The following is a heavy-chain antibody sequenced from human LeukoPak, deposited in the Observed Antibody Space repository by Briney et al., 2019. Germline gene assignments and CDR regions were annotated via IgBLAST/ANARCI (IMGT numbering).Heavy chain of an antibody. CDR3: ARRLAVTGRYYFYY. CDR1: GGSISTYY. CDR2: IYYSGST. J-gene: IGHJ4*02. V-gene: IGHV4-59*08. D-gene: IGHD6-19*01. Sequence: SETLSLTCTVSGGSISTYYWSWIRQPPGKGLEWIGYIYYSGSTNYNPSLKSRVTISLDMSKNQFSLKLSSVTAADTAVYYCARRLAVTGRYYFYYWGQGTLVTVSS.